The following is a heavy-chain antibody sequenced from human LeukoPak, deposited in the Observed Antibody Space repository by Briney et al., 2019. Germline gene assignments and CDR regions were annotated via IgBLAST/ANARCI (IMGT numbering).Heavy chain of an antibody. CDR2: IIPILGIA. V-gene: IGHV1-69*04. Sequence: GASVTVSCKASGGTFSSYAISWVRQAPGQGLEWMGRIIPILGIANYAQKFQGSVTITADKSTSTAYMELSSLRSEDTAVYYCARASRDGYNYILDYWGQGTLVTVSS. D-gene: IGHD5-24*01. CDR1: GGTFSSYA. CDR3: ARASRDGYNYILDY. J-gene: IGHJ4*02.